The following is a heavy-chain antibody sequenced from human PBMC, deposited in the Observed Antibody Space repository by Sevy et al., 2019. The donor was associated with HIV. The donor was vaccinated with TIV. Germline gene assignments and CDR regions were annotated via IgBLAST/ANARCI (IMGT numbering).Heavy chain of an antibody. V-gene: IGHV3-48*01. Sequence: GGSLRLSCGASGFSFSSYSMNWVRQAPGKGLEWVSYITRSDSARAYSDSVKGRFTISRDNAKNSLFLQMNSLRVEDTAVYYCVRTVSGSYRYDDYWGQGTLVTVSS. CDR3: VRTVSGSYRYDDY. D-gene: IGHD3-16*02. CDR1: GFSFSSYS. J-gene: IGHJ4*02. CDR2: ITRSDSAR.